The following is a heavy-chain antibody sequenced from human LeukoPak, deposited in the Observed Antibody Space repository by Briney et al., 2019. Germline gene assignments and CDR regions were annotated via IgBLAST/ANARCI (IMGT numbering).Heavy chain of an antibody. CDR2: VFRTGTT. CDR3: ARRVGFYGSGSLNYFDP. Sequence: SETLSLTCSVSGGSIASSSYYWGWIRQPPGKGLEWIGSVFRTGTTYYSASLKSQVSISVDTSKNDFALKLASVTAADTAMYFCARRVGFYGSGSLNYFDPWGQGILVSVSS. J-gene: IGHJ5*01. D-gene: IGHD3-10*01. CDR1: GGSIASSSYY. V-gene: IGHV4-39*02.